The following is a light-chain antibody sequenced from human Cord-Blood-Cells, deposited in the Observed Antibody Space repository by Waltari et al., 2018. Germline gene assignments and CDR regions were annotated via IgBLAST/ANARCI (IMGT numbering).Light chain of an antibody. V-gene: IGKV1-39*01. J-gene: IGKJ3*01. Sequence: DIQMTQSPSSLSASVGDRITITCRASQSISSYLNWYQQKPRKAPKLLIYAASSLQSGVQSRFSGSGSGTDFTLTISSLQPEDFATYYCQQSYSTLFTFGPGTKVDIK. CDR3: QQSYSTLFT. CDR2: AAS. CDR1: QSISSY.